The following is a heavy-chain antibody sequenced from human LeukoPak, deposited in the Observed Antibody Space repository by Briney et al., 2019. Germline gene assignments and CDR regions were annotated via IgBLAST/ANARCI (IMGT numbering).Heavy chain of an antibody. D-gene: IGHD3-22*01. V-gene: IGHV3-7*01. Sequence: PGGTLRLSCAASGFTFSNYWMTWVRQAPGKGLEWVADIKQDGREKLYVKSVRGRFTVSRDNAKMSLSLQLNSLRAEDTAVYYCGGSPLRDSSGYYYFDYWGQGTLVTVSS. CDR2: IKQDGREK. J-gene: IGHJ4*02. CDR3: GGSPLRDSSGYYYFDY. CDR1: GFTFSNYW.